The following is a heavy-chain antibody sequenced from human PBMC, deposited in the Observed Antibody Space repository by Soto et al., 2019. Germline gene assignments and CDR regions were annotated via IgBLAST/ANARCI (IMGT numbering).Heavy chain of an antibody. CDR2: IWYDGNNK. J-gene: IGHJ4*02. CDR3: AKELLHYYDSSGPLGY. Sequence: QVQLVESGGGVVQPGRSLRLSCAASRFSFSSYSMHWVRQAPGKGLEWVAVIWYDGNNKYYADSVKGRFTISRDNSKNTLYLQMTSLRAEDTAVYYCAKELLHYYDSSGPLGYWGQGTLVTVSS. V-gene: IGHV3-33*06. CDR1: RFSFSSYS. D-gene: IGHD3-22*01.